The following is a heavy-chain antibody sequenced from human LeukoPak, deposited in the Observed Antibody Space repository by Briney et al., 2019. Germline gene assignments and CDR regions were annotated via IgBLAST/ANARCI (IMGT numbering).Heavy chain of an antibody. D-gene: IGHD3-9*01. J-gene: IGHJ4*02. CDR3: ARHVPDILTGFPYGLVDY. V-gene: IGHV5-51*01. CDR1: GYSFTSYW. Sequence: GESLKISXKGSGYSFTSYWIGWVRQMPGKGLEWMGIIYPGDSDTIYSPSFQGQVTISSDKSISTAYLQWSSLKASDTAMYYCARHVPDILTGFPYGLVDYWGQGTLVTVSS. CDR2: IYPGDSDT.